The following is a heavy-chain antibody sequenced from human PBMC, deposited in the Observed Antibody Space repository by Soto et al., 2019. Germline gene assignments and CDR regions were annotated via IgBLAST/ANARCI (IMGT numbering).Heavy chain of an antibody. V-gene: IGHV4-4*07. CDR2: IYSDGTT. CDR3: SRVGCSNSKCYTRGMDV. Sequence: PSETLSLTCTVSGGSISVYYWSWVRHPAGKGLEWVGRIYSDGTTNYSPSLKSRVTMSLDTSKDQFSLHLNSVTAADTAVYYCSRVGCSNSKCYTRGMDVWGQGTTVTVSS. D-gene: IGHD2-2*01. CDR1: GGSISVYY. J-gene: IGHJ6*02.